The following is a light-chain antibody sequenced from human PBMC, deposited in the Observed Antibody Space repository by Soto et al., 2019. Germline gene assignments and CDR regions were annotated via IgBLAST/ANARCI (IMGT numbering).Light chain of an antibody. CDR2: DAS. J-gene: IGKJ2*01. V-gene: IGKV1-5*01. Sequence: DIQMTQSPSTLSASVGGRVTITCRASQSVGTWVAWYQQKSGRAPKLLIYDASSLEGGVPSRFSGSGSGTEFTLTISSLQADDFATYYCQQYSAYPYTFGQGTKVDIK. CDR3: QQYSAYPYT. CDR1: QSVGTW.